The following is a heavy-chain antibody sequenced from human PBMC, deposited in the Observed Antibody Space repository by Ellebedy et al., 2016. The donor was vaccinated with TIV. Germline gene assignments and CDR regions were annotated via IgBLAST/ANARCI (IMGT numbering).Heavy chain of an antibody. Sequence: MPSETLSLTCTVPGGSINNYYWNWIRQPPGKGLEWVGYISYSGSADYNPSLKSRVTISLDTSKNQISLKLISVTAADTAVYYCARRRLGIGDEYWGQGTLVTVSS. CDR1: GGSINNYY. V-gene: IGHV4-59*08. CDR2: ISYSGSA. J-gene: IGHJ4*02. D-gene: IGHD5-12*01. CDR3: ARRRLGIGDEY.